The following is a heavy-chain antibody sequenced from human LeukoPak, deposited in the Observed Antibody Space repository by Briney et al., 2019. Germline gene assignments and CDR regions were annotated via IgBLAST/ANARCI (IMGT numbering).Heavy chain of an antibody. Sequence: EGSLRLSCAASGFTFSSYSMNWVRQAPGKGLEWVSSISSSSSYIYYADSVKGRFTISRDNAKNSLYLQMNSLRAEDTAVYYCARCHARSGGSWGADVWGQGTTVTVSS. J-gene: IGHJ6*02. CDR1: GFTFSSYS. CDR3: ARCHARSGGSWGADV. V-gene: IGHV3-21*01. CDR2: ISSSSSYI. D-gene: IGHD2-15*01.